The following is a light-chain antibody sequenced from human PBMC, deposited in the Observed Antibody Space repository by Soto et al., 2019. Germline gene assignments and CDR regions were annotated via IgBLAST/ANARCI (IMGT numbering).Light chain of an antibody. CDR1: QSVSSY. J-gene: IGKJ5*01. CDR2: GAS. Sequence: DIVLTRSPATPSLSPGQRATLSCKASQSVSSYLAWYQQKPGQAPRLLVFGASTRATGISARFSGSGSGTEFTLTISSLQSEDFAVYYCQQRNIWPPVTFGQGTRLEIK. V-gene: IGKV3-11*01. CDR3: QQRNIWPPVT.